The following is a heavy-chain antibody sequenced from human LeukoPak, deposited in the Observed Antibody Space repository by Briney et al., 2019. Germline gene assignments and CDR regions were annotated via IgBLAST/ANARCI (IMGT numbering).Heavy chain of an antibody. D-gene: IGHD3-22*01. Sequence: CGPPLIQPTQPLTLTYIFSGFSLPSTGVDGGWIRQPPGKALVWLALIYWDDDKIYNPSLKSRLTITKGAYKNQVVLTKTNMDPVDTATYYCAHTYDSSGYPTYYFDYWGQGTLVTVSS. CDR3: AHTYDSSGYPTYYFDY. CDR2: IYWDDDK. CDR1: GFSLPSTGVD. J-gene: IGHJ4*02. V-gene: IGHV2-5*02.